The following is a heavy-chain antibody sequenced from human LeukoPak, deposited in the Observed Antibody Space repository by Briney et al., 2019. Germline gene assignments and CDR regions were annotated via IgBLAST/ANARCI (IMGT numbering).Heavy chain of an antibody. CDR1: GYTFTSYG. V-gene: IGHV1-18*01. CDR2: ISAYNGNT. D-gene: IGHD2-2*01. Sequence: GASVKASCKASGYTFTSYGISWVRQAPGQGLEWMGWISAYNGNTNYAQKLQGRVTMTTDTSASTAYMELRSLRSDDTAVYYCAREVVPAANYYYYYMDVWGKVTTVTVSS. J-gene: IGHJ6*03. CDR3: AREVVPAANYYYYYMDV.